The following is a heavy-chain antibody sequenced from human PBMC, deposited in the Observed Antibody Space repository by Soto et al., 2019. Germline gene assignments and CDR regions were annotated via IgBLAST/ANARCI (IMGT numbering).Heavy chain of an antibody. CDR3: TEAVTAILAFDE. Sequence: PGGSLRLSCAASGFTFSSYAMHWVRQAPGKGLEWVAVISYDGSNKYYADSVKGRFTISRDNSKNTLYLQMNSLRAEDTAVYYWTEAVTAILAFDEWGQGTLVTVAS. V-gene: IGHV3-30-3*01. D-gene: IGHD2-21*02. CDR2: ISYDGSNK. CDR1: GFTFSSYA. J-gene: IGHJ4*02.